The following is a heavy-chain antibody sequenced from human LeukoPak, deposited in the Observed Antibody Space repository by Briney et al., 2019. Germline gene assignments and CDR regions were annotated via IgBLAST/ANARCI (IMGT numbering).Heavy chain of an antibody. Sequence: ASVKVSCKASGYTFTSYGISWVRQAPGQGLEWMGWISAYNGNTNYAQKLQGRVTMTTDTSTSTAYMELRGLRSDDTAVYYCARDSDIVVVPAPGPWGQGTLVTVSS. V-gene: IGHV1-18*01. J-gene: IGHJ5*02. CDR3: ARDSDIVVVPAPGP. D-gene: IGHD2-2*01. CDR1: GYTFTSYG. CDR2: ISAYNGNT.